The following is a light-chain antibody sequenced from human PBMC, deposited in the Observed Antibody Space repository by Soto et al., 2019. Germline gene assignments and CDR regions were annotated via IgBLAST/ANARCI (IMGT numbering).Light chain of an antibody. J-gene: IGLJ3*02. CDR1: SSDVGGYDY. CDR2: EVT. CDR3: SSFVAGNNYWV. V-gene: IGLV2-8*01. Sequence: QSVLTQPPSASGSPGRSVTISCTGTSSDVGGYDYVSWFQQHPGKAPKLIIYEVTKRPSGFPDRFSASKSGNTASLTVSGRQAEDEDDYYCSSFVAGNNYWVFGGGTKVTVL.